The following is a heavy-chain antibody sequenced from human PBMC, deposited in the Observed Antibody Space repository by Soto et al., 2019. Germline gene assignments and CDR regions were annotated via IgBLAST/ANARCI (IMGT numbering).Heavy chain of an antibody. CDR2: MSGSSSTT. D-gene: IGHD3-3*01. CDR3: ARSPYTIFGVVSPPDY. Sequence: GSLRLSYATSGLTFRNYAMSWVRQAPGGGLEWVSSMSGSSSTTYYADSVRGRFTISRDRSKNTLYLQMNSLRAEDTAVYYCARSPYTIFGVVSPPDYWGQGTLVTVSS. V-gene: IGHV3-23*01. J-gene: IGHJ4*02. CDR1: GLTFRNYA.